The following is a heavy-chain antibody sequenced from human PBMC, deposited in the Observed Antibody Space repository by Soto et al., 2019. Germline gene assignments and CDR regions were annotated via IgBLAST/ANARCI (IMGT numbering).Heavy chain of an antibody. J-gene: IGHJ4*02. CDR1: SGPVSSSGLY. V-gene: IGHV4-31*03. CDR2: VNHSGST. CDR3: AGSSGYYCSGSSYYYFSY. Sequence: QVQLQESGPGLVKPSQTLSLICIVSSGPVSSSGLYWSWIRQYPGKGLVWFGYVNHSGSTYYNPSLKSRLSISIDTSTNQISVEMGSVSAADTAVYYCAGSSGYYCSGSSYYYFSYWGQGTLVSVSS. D-gene: IGHD3-10*01.